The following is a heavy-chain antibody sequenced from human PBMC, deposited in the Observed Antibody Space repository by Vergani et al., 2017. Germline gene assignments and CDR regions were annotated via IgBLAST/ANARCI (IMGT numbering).Heavy chain of an antibody. J-gene: IGHJ3*01. Sequence: QVQLQASGPGRVKPSQTLSLTCTMSGGSISAGYFFWSWIRQPAGKGLEWLGHISASGNASHSLSLKTRVSMSVDTSKNQFSLTVTSVTRADTAIYFWARRSGGYYSGGKVHPLRTAFDVWGHGTVVTVSS. CDR2: ISASGNA. CDR1: GGSISAGYFF. D-gene: IGHD2-15*01. V-gene: IGHV4-61*02. CDR3: ARRSGGYYSGGKVHPLRTAFDV.